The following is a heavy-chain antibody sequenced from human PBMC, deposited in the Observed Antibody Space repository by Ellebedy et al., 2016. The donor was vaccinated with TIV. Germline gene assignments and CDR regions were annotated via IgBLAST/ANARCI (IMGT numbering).Heavy chain of an antibody. CDR2: FYSDGRT. CDR1: GLTVSSNY. Sequence: GESLKISCAASGLTVSSNYMNWVRQAPGKGLEWVSVFYSDGRTYFADSVKGRFTVSRDITRNTLYLQMNSLRAEDTAVYLCARVRGRSESYAMDVWGQGTTVTVSS. CDR3: ARVRGRSESYAMDV. J-gene: IGHJ6*02. V-gene: IGHV3-66*01.